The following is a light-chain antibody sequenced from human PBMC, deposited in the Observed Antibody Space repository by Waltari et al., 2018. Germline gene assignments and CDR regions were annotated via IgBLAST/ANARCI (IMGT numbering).Light chain of an antibody. CDR1: HRLSVAY. V-gene: IGKV3-20*01. CDR2: GAF. CDR3: QQYVNSPGT. Sequence: EIVLTPSPGTLSLSPGETATLSCRASHRLSVAYAAWYHPKSGQAPRLLIYGAFYRAADIPERFSGSGSGTDFTLTISRLEPEDFGLYYCQQYVNSPGTFGQGTKLEIK. J-gene: IGKJ2*01.